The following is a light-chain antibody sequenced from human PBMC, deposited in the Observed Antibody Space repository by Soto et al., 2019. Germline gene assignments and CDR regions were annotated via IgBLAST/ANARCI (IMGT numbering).Light chain of an antibody. CDR2: DTS. CDR3: QPYNFCPLT. Sequence: EVVMTQSPGTLSVSPGEGVTLSCSASQGIGDTLAWYQHKPGQTPILLIYDTSIRATGVPARFSGSRSGPEFALTLNSRQSEEFAIYYCQPYNFCPLTFGRGTKVQSK. V-gene: IGKV3-15*01. CDR1: QGIGDT. J-gene: IGKJ4*01.